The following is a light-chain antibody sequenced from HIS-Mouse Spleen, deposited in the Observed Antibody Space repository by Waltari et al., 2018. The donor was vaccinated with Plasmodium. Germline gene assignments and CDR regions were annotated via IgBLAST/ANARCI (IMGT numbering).Light chain of an antibody. CDR2: KDR. CDR3: QSADSSGTPNWV. CDR1: ALPKQY. Sequence: SYELTQPPSVSVSPGQTARITCSGDALPKQYAYWYQQKPGQAPVLVIYKDRERPSGIPERFSGSRSGTTVTLTISGVQAEDEADYYCQSADSSGTPNWVFGGGTKLTVL. J-gene: IGLJ3*02. V-gene: IGLV3-25*03.